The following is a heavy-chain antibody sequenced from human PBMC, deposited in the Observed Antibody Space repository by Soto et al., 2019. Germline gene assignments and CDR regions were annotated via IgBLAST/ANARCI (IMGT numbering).Heavy chain of an antibody. V-gene: IGHV4-4*07. CDR3: ASLAVAGDLPIDDAFDI. Sequence: PSETLTLTCTVSCGSISSYYWSWIRQPAGKGLEWIGRIYTSGSTNYNPSLKSRVTMSVDTSKNQFSLKLSSVTAADTAVYYCASLAVAGDLPIDDAFDIWGQGTMVTVSS. CDR1: CGSISSYY. J-gene: IGHJ3*02. CDR2: IYTSGST. D-gene: IGHD6-19*01.